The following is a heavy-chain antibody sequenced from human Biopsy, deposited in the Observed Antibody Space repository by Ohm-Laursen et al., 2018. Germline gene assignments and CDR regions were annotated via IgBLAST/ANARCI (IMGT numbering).Heavy chain of an antibody. V-gene: IGHV1-69*06. Sequence: ASVKVSCKASGGAFSSYVISWVRQAPGQGLEWMGRIIPTFDTPTYAPDFQGRVTFTADKSTGTAHLDLSRLRSEDTAIYYCAGGAAKGNPYDHWGQGTLVTVSS. CDR1: GGAFSSYV. CDR2: IIPTFDTP. J-gene: IGHJ5*02. CDR3: AGGAAKGNPYDH. D-gene: IGHD3-10*01.